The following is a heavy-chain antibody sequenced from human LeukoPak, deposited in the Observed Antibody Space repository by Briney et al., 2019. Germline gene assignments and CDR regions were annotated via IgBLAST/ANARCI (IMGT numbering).Heavy chain of an antibody. CDR1: GFTFSDYY. V-gene: IGHV3-11*01. Sequence: PGGSLRLSCAASGFTFSDYYMSWIRQAPGKGLEWVSYISSSGSTIYYADSVKGRFTISRDNAKNSLYLQMNSLRAEDTAVYYCARDLFPVTESATFIAFDYWGQGTLVTVSS. CDR3: ARDLFPVTESATFIAFDY. D-gene: IGHD3-16*01. J-gene: IGHJ4*02. CDR2: ISSSGSTI.